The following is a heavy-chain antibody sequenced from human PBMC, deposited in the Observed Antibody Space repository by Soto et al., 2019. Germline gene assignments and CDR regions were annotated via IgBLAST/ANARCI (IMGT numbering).Heavy chain of an antibody. CDR2: INHSGST. D-gene: IGHD2-15*01. Sequence: QVQLQQWGAGLLKPSETLSLTCAVYGGSFSGYYWSWIRQPPGKGLEWIGEINHSGSTNYNPSLKSRVTISVDTSKNQFSLKLSSVTAADTAVYYCARGVNRGYCSGGSCYSKTGKYWFDPWGQGTLVTVSS. CDR3: ARGVNRGYCSGGSCYSKTGKYWFDP. J-gene: IGHJ5*02. CDR1: GGSFSGYY. V-gene: IGHV4-34*01.